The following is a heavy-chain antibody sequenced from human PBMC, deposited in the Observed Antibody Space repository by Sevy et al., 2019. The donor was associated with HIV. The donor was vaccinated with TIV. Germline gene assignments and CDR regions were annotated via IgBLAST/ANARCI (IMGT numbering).Heavy chain of an antibody. V-gene: IGHV3-66*01. CDR3: ARDRYYDASGYYYYCYGMDV. Sequence: GGSLRLSCEASGFTVSGNYMAWVRLAPGKGLEWVSLIDMGGSTYYADSVKGRFTISRDNAKNTLYLQMNPLRAEDTAVYFCARDRYYDASGYYYYCYGMDVWGQGTTVTVSS. J-gene: IGHJ6*02. D-gene: IGHD3-22*01. CDR1: GFTVSGNY. CDR2: IDMGGST.